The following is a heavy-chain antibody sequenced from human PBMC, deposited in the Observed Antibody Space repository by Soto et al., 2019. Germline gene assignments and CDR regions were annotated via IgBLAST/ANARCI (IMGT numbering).Heavy chain of an antibody. CDR3: ARTEASTWAFDY. Sequence: GSLRLSCAASRFSFTSHEMNWVRQAPGKGLEWVSYISSTGNTIYYADSVKGRFTMSRDNAKSLVYLQMNSLGAEDTAVYYCARTEASTWAFDYWGQGTLVTVSS. D-gene: IGHD6-13*01. CDR2: ISSTGNTI. CDR1: RFSFTSHE. J-gene: IGHJ4*02. V-gene: IGHV3-48*03.